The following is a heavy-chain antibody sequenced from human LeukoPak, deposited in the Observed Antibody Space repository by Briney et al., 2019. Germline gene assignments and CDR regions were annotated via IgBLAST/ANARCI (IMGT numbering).Heavy chain of an antibody. D-gene: IGHD3-22*01. CDR1: GGPISSYY. Sequence: SETLSLTCTVSGGPISSYYWSWIRQPPGKGLEWIGYIYYSGSTNYNPSLKSRVTISVDTSKNQFSLKLSSVTAADTAVYYCARWSYDSSGHYYPLFDYWGQGTLVTVSS. CDR3: ARWSYDSSGHYYPLFDY. V-gene: IGHV4-59*08. CDR2: IYYSGST. J-gene: IGHJ4*02.